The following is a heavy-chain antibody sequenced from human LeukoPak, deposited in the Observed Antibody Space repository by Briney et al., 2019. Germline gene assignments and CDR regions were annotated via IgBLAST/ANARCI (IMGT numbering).Heavy chain of an antibody. J-gene: IGHJ4*02. D-gene: IGHD3-9*01. V-gene: IGHV1-3*01. CDR3: AGDIYYDVLTGYYNDNYFDY. CDR1: GYTFTSYA. CDR2: INAGNGNT. Sequence: ASVKVSCKASGYTFTSYAMHWVRQAPGQRLEWMGWINAGNGNTKYSQKFQGRVTITRDTSASTAYMELSSLRSEDTAVYYCAGDIYYDVLTGYYNDNYFDYWGQGTLVTVSS.